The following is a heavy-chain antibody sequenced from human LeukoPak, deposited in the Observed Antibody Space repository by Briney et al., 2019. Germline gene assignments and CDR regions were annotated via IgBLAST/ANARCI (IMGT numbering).Heavy chain of an antibody. D-gene: IGHD5-24*01. CDR3: ARIRDGYNDAYDI. J-gene: IGHJ3*02. Sequence: ASVKVSCKASGYTFTVYYIHWVRQAPGQGLEWMGLINPGGDNTDYAQNFQGRVTMTRDTSTSTVYMGLSSLRSEDTAVYYCARIRDGYNDAYDIWGQGTMVTVSS. CDR2: INPGGDNT. V-gene: IGHV1-46*01. CDR1: GYTFTVYY.